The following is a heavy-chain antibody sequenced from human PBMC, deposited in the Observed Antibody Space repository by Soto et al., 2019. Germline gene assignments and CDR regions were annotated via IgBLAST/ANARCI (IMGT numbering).Heavy chain of an antibody. CDR2: IYYSGST. CDR3: AREGVTGGSG. CDR1: GGSISSGGYY. V-gene: IGHV4-31*03. D-gene: IGHD4-4*01. Sequence: QVQLQESGPGLVKPSQTLSLTCTVSGGSISSGGYYWSWIRQHPGKGLEWLGYIYYSGSTYYHPSLKRRVNISVDTSKNQFSLKLSSVTAADTAVYYCAREGVTGGSGWGQGTLVTVSS. J-gene: IGHJ4*02.